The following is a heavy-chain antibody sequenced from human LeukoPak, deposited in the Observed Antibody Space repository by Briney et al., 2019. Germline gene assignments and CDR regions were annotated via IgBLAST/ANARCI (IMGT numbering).Heavy chain of an antibody. CDR1: GYTFTDYY. V-gene: IGHV1-2*02. CDR3: ARDSAYSGYDSHYFDY. CDR2: INPNSGGT. Sequence: GASVKVSCKASGYTFTDYYMHWVRQAPGQGLEWMGWINPNSGGTNYAQKFQGRVTMTRDTSISTAYMELSRLRSDDTAVYYCARDSAYSGYDSHYFDYWGQGTLVTVSS. D-gene: IGHD5-12*01. J-gene: IGHJ4*02.